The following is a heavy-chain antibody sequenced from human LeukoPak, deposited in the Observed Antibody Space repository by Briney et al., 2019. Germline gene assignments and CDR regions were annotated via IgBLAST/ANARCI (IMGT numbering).Heavy chain of an antibody. J-gene: IGHJ4*02. CDR2: ISWNSGSI. D-gene: IGHD6-13*01. V-gene: IGHV3-9*01. Sequence: PGRSLRLSCAASGFTFDDYAMHWVRQAPGKGLEWVSGISWNSGSIGYADSVKGRFTISRDNAKNSLYLQMNSLRAEDTALYYCAKGGYSSSWLTLDYWGQGTLVTVSS. CDR3: AKGGYSSSWLTLDY. CDR1: GFTFDDYA.